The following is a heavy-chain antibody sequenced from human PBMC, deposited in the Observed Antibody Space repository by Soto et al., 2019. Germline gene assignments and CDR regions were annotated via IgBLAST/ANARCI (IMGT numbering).Heavy chain of an antibody. V-gene: IGHV3-48*01. J-gene: IGHJ5*02. D-gene: IGHD1-26*01. CDR1: GFTFSSYS. Sequence: EVQLVESGGGLVQPGGSLRLSCAASGFTFSSYSMNWVRQAPGKGLEWVSYISSSSSTIYYADSVKGRFTISRDNAKNSLYLQMNSLRAEDTAVYYCARDPLGRWESNWFDPWGQGTLVTVSS. CDR2: ISSSSSTI. CDR3: ARDPLGRWESNWFDP.